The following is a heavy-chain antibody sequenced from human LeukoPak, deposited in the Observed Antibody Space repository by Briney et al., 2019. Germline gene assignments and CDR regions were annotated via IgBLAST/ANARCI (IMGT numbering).Heavy chain of an antibody. CDR3: AREQKTGYTAMVT. D-gene: IGHD5-18*01. CDR1: GGTFSSYA. Sequence: GASVKVSCKASGGTFSSYAISWVRQAPGQGLEWMGRIIPILGIANYAQKFQGRVTITADKSTSTAYMELSSLRSEDTAVYYCAREQKTGYTAMVTWGQGTLVTVSS. J-gene: IGHJ4*02. CDR2: IIPILGIA. V-gene: IGHV1-69*04.